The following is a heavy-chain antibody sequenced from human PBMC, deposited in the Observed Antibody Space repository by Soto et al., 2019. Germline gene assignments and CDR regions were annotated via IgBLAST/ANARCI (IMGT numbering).Heavy chain of an antibody. J-gene: IGHJ4*02. Sequence: PGGSLRFSCAAPGFPFSSYSMKWVRQAPGKGLEWVSYISSSSSTIYYADSVKGRFTISRDNAKNSLYLQMNSLRDEDTAVYYCARCRAYYYDSSDATDDWGQGTLVPVSS. CDR2: ISSSSSTI. CDR1: GFPFSSYS. CDR3: ARCRAYYYDSSDATDD. V-gene: IGHV3-48*02. D-gene: IGHD3-22*01.